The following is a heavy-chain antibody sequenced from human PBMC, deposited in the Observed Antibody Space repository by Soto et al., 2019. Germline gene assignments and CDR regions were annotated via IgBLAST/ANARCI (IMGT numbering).Heavy chain of an antibody. CDR3: ARDIWSGDYKWFDS. J-gene: IGHJ5*01. CDR1: TISINVHG. V-gene: IGHV3-30*03. D-gene: IGHD3-3*01. CDR2: ISNDGRVQ. Sequence: QVQLVESGGGVVQPGRSLRLSCTSSTISINVHGIQWVRQAPAKGLEWLAFISNDGRVQYYADSVKGRFTISRDYSKNTVDLQMNSRRNEETAVYYCARDIWSGDYKWFDSWGPGTLVTVSS.